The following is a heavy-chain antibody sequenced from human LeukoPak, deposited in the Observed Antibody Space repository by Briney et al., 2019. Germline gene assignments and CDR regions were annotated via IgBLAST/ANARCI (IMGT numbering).Heavy chain of an antibody. CDR1: NYSISNSLY. D-gene: IGHD4-17*01. J-gene: IGHJ6*03. Sequence: SETLSLTCSGSNYSISNSLYWGWPRQPPGKGLEWIGSIYRSGSTFYNPSLKSRVTISLDTSKNQFSLKLSSVTAADTAVYFCARGTYGYYMDVWGKGNTVTVSS. V-gene: IGHV4-38-2*02. CDR3: ARGTYGYYMDV. CDR2: IYRSGST.